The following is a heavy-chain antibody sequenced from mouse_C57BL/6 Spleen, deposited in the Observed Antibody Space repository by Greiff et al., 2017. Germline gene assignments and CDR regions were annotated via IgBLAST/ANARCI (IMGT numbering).Heavy chain of an antibody. CDR1: GYTFTSYW. CDR2: IDPSDSET. J-gene: IGHJ3*01. V-gene: IGHV1-52*01. D-gene: IGHD3-2*02. Sequence: QVQLKQPGAELVRPGSSVKLSCKASGYTFTSYWMHWVKQRPIQGLEWIGNIDPSDSETHYNQKFKDKATLTVDKSSSTAYMQLSSLTSEDSAVYYCARVGSGGSWFAYWGQGTLVTVSA. CDR3: ARVGSGGSWFAY.